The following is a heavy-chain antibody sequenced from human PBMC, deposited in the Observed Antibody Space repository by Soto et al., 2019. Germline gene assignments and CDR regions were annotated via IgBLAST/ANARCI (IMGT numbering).Heavy chain of an antibody. V-gene: IGHV5-51*01. D-gene: IGHD6-13*01. CDR2: INPADSDA. J-gene: IGHJ6*02. CDR1: GYIFSSYW. CDR3: AISRIAAYCMDV. Sequence: GESLKISCKGSGYIFSSYWIGWVRPMPGKGLELMGIINPADSDARYSPSFQGQVTISVDKSISTAYLQCGSLKASDTAIYYCAISRIAAYCMDVWGQGTTGTGSS.